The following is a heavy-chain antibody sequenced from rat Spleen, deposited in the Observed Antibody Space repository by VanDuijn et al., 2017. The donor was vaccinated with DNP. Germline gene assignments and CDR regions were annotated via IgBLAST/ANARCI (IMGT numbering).Heavy chain of an antibody. CDR1: GFSLNTYGMC. CDR2: IWWNDDK. Sequence: QVTLKESGPGILQPSQTLSLTCSFSGFSLNTYGMCVGWIRQSSGKGLEWLAYIWWNDDKYYNPSLKHRLTISKDTSNNQAFLNITNMDTADTATYYCVRSDYGTDSGSLFDSWGQGVMVTVSS. CDR3: VRSDYGTDSGSLFDS. V-gene: IGHV8-28*01. D-gene: IGHD1-11*01. J-gene: IGHJ2*01.